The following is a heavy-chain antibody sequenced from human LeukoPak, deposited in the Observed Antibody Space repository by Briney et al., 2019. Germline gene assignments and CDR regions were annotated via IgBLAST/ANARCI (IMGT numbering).Heavy chain of an antibody. CDR2: ISSSSSYI. V-gene: IGHV3-21*04. CDR3: ARTYVVVTATYAFDI. J-gene: IGHJ3*02. Sequence: GGSLRLSCAASGFTFSSYSMNWVRQAPGKGLEWVSSISSSSSYIYYADSVKGRFTISRDNAKNSLYLQMNSLRAEDTAVYYCARTYVVVTATYAFDIWGQGTMVTVSS. D-gene: IGHD2-21*02. CDR1: GFTFSSYS.